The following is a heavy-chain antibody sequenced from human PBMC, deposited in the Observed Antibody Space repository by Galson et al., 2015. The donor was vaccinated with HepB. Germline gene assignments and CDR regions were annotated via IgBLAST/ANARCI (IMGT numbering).Heavy chain of an antibody. J-gene: IGHJ4*02. V-gene: IGHV1-2*06. CDR1: GYTFTGYY. D-gene: IGHD5-12*01. CDR2: INPNSGGT. CDR3: ARGAGSRGYSGYGLGY. Sequence: SVKVSCKASGYTFTGYYMHWVRQAPGQGLEWMGRINPNSGGTNYAQKFQGRVAMTRDTSISTAYMELSRLRSDDTAVYYCARGAGSRGYSGYGLGYWGQGTLVTVSS.